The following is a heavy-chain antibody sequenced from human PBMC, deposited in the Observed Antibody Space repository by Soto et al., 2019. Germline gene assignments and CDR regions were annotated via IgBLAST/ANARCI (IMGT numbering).Heavy chain of an antibody. CDR2: FDPEDGET. D-gene: IGHD5-12*01. Sequence: ASVKVSCKVSGYTLTELSMHWVRQAPGKGLEWMGGFDPEDGETIYAQKFQCRVTMTEDTSTDTAYMELSSLRSEDTAVYYCATAFDTYGGYVSWFDPWGQGTLVTVSS. J-gene: IGHJ5*02. V-gene: IGHV1-24*01. CDR1: GYTLTELS. CDR3: ATAFDTYGGYVSWFDP.